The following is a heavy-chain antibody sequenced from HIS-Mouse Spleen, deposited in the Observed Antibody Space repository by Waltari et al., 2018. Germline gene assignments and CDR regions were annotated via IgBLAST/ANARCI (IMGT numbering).Heavy chain of an antibody. J-gene: IGHJ4*02. CDR1: GYTFTSYD. Sequence: QVQLVQSGAEVKKPGASVKVSCKASGYTFTSYDINWVRQATGQGLEWMGWINPNSGNTGYAQKFQGGVTITRTTSLSTAYMELSSLRSEDTAVYYCARGHDYSNYFDYWGQGTLVTVSS. D-gene: IGHD4-4*01. V-gene: IGHV1-8*01. CDR3: ARGHDYSNYFDY. CDR2: INPNSGNT.